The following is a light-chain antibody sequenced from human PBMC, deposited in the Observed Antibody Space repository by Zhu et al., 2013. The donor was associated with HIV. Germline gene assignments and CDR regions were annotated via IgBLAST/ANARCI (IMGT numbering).Light chain of an antibody. CDR1: QSVSSTY. Sequence: EIVLTQSPGTLSLSPGERATLSCRASQSVSSTYLAWYQQKPGQAPRLLIYGASSRATGIPDRFSGSGSGTDFTLSISSLEPEDFAVYYCQQRGTFGGGTMVEIK. CDR3: QQRGT. V-gene: IGKV3-20*01. CDR2: GAS. J-gene: IGKJ4*01.